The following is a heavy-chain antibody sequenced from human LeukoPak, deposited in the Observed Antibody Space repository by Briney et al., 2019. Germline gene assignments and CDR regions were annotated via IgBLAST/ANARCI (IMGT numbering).Heavy chain of an antibody. V-gene: IGHV3-7*01. D-gene: IGHD3-3*01. CDR2: IKQDGSEK. CDR1: GFTFSSYS. J-gene: IGHJ4*02. Sequence: GGSLRLSCAASGFTFSSYSMNWVRQAPGKGLEWVANIKQDGSEKYYVDSVKGRFTISRDNSKNSLYLQLNDLRAEDTAVYYCARSFSITIFGVVIYWGQGTLVTVSS. CDR3: ARSFSITIFGVVIY.